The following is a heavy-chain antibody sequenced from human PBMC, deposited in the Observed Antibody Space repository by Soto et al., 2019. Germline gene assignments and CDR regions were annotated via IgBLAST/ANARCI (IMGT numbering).Heavy chain of an antibody. J-gene: IGHJ2*01. CDR1: GFSFSAYW. CDR2: IKQDGGEQ. V-gene: IGHV3-7*01. CDR3: ARDFDV. Sequence: EVQLVESGGGLVQPGGSLRLSCEASGFSFSAYWMSWVRQAPGKGMEWVANIKQDGGEQYYVDSVKGRFTISRNNAKNSLYLQMNSLRAEDTAVFYCARDFDVWGRGTLVTVSS.